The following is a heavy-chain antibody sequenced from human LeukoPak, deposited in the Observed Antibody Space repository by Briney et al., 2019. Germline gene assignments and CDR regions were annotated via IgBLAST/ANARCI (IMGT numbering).Heavy chain of an antibody. Sequence: SETLSLTCTVSGGSISTYYWSWIRQPPGKGLEWIGYIYYSGSTYYNPSLKSRVTISVDTSKNQFSLKLSSVTAADTAVYYCARGRDGYTLDAFDIWGQGTMVTVSS. CDR3: ARGRDGYTLDAFDI. CDR1: GGSISTYY. V-gene: IGHV4-59*01. D-gene: IGHD5-24*01. J-gene: IGHJ3*02. CDR2: IYYSGST.